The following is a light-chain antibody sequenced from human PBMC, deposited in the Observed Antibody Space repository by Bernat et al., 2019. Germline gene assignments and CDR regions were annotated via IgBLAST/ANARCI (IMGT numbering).Light chain of an antibody. CDR1: ALPNQY. J-gene: IGLJ3*02. CDR3: QSADSSGTWV. V-gene: IGLV3-25*03. CDR2: KDT. Sequence: SYELTQPPSVSVSPGQTAWITCSGDALPNQYSFWYQQKPGRAPVVVIYKDTERPSGIPERFSGSSSGTTVTLTISGVQAEDGADYYCQSADSSGTWVFGGGTKLTVL.